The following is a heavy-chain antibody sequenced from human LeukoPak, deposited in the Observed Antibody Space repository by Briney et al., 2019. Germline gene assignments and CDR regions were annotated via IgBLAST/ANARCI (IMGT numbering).Heavy chain of an antibody. CDR2: MNPKSGNT. J-gene: IGHJ4*02. Sequence: ASVKVSCKTSGYTFTNYDINWVRQATGQGLEWMGWMNPKSGNTGSAQRFQGRVTMTRDTSISTAYMELISLRSEDTAVYYCARVWGAIDYWGQGTLVTVSS. CDR1: GYTFTNYD. CDR3: ARVWGAIDY. V-gene: IGHV1-8*01. D-gene: IGHD1-26*01.